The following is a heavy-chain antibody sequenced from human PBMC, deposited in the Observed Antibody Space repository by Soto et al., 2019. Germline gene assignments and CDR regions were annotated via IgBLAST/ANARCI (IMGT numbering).Heavy chain of an antibody. CDR3: GRDGVDYYSYMDV. Sequence: GGSLRLSCAASGFTFSSYSMNWVRQAPGKGLEWVSCISGSGRTIYYADSVKGRFTISRDNAKNSLYLQMNSLRAEDTAVYYCGRDGVDYYSYMDVWGKGTTVPVS. CDR1: GFTFSSYS. D-gene: IGHD2-15*01. J-gene: IGHJ6*03. V-gene: IGHV3-48*04. CDR2: ISGSGRTI.